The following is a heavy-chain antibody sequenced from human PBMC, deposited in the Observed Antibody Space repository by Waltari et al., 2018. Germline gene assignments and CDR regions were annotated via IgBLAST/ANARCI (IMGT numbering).Heavy chain of an antibody. J-gene: IGHJ4*02. Sequence: QVQLVQPGAEVKKPGSSVKVSCKASGGTFSSYAISWVRQAPGQGLEWMGGIIPIFGTANYAQKFQGRVTITADKSTSTAYMELSSLRAEDTAVYYCARDRYYGPGGYFDYWGQGTLVTVSS. V-gene: IGHV1-69*14. D-gene: IGHD3-10*01. CDR2: IIPIFGTA. CDR1: GGTFSSYA. CDR3: ARDRYYGPGGYFDY.